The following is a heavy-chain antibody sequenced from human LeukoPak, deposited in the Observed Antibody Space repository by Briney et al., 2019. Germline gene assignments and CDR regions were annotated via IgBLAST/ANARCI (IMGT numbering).Heavy chain of an antibody. J-gene: IGHJ4*02. CDR1: GGSISGYY. D-gene: IGHD2-2*01. CDR2: IYYSVST. Sequence: SETLSLTCTVSGGSISGYYWTWMRQPPGKGLEWIGYIYYSVSTKYNPSLKSRVTISADTSKNQVSLKLSSVTAADTAVYYCARDTSQGHKDCWGQGTLVTVSS. V-gene: IGHV4-59*01. CDR3: ARDTSQGHKDC.